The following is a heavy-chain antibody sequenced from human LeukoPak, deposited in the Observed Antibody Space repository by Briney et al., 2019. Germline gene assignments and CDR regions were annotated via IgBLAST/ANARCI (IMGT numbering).Heavy chain of an antibody. Sequence: GASVKVSCKASGYTFTSYYMHWVRQAPGQGLEWMGIINPSGGSTSYAQKFQGRVTMTRDTSTSTAYMELSSLRSEDTAVYYCARRFYYDSSGYLPEDYFDYWGQGTLVTVSS. CDR3: ARRFYYDSSGYLPEDYFDY. V-gene: IGHV1-46*01. D-gene: IGHD3-22*01. CDR1: GYTFTSYY. CDR2: INPSGGST. J-gene: IGHJ4*02.